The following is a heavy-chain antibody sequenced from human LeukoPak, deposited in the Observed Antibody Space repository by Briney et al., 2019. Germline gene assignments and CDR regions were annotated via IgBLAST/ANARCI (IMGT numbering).Heavy chain of an antibody. Sequence: GGSLRLSCAASGFTFNIFAMAWVRQTPGKGLEWVSVISGKSESTYYADSVKGRFTLSRDKSKNTLYLHLSSLSADDTAVYYCARSPAAAGNPMFISEYWGQGTLVTVSS. CDR1: GFTFNIFA. D-gene: IGHD6-13*01. J-gene: IGHJ4*02. CDR3: ARSPAAAGNPMFISEY. CDR2: ISGKSEST. V-gene: IGHV3-23*01.